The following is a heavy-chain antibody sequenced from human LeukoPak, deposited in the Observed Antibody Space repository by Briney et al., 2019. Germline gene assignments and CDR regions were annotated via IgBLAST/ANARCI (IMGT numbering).Heavy chain of an antibody. CDR3: ARHPGYRAAAALFDY. Sequence: PSETLSLTCTVSGGSISRYYWSWIRQPPGKGLEWIGYIYYSGSTNYNPSLKSRVTISVDTSKNHFSLKLSSVTAADTAVYYCARHPGYRAAAALFDYWGQGTLVTAAS. CDR1: GGSISRYY. J-gene: IGHJ4*02. CDR2: IYYSGST. D-gene: IGHD6-13*01. V-gene: IGHV4-59*08.